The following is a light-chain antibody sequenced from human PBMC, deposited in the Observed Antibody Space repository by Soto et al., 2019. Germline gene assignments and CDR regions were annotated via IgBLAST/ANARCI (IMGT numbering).Light chain of an antibody. CDR1: SSNIGAGYD. Sequence: QSVLTQPPSVSGAPGQRVTISGTGSSSNIGAGYDVHWYQQLPGTAPKLLIYGNSNRPSGVPDRFSGSKSGTSASLAITGLQAEDEADSYCQSYDSSLSGVVFGGGTKLTVL. CDR3: QSYDSSLSGVV. V-gene: IGLV1-40*01. J-gene: IGLJ2*01. CDR2: GNS.